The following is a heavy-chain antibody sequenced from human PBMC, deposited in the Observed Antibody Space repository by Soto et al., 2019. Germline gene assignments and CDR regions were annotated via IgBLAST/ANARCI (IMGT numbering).Heavy chain of an antibody. J-gene: IGHJ4*02. V-gene: IGHV4-34*01. D-gene: IGHD2-15*01. Sequence: SETLCLTCAVEGGSFSGYYWSWIRKHPGKGLEWIGEINHSGSTNYNPSLKSRVTISVDTSKNQFSLKLSSVTAADTAVYYCARGRKMVGPSKYYFDYWGQGTLVTVSS. CDR2: INHSGST. CDR1: GGSFSGYY. CDR3: ARGRKMVGPSKYYFDY.